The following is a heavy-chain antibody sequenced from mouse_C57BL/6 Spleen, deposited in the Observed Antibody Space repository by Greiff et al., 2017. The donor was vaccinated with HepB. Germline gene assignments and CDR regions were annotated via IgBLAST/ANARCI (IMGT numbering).Heavy chain of an antibody. Sequence: QVQLQQPGAELVMPGASVKLSCKASGYTFTSYWMHWVKQRPGQGLEWIGYINPSSGYTKYNQKFKDKATLTADKSSSTAYMQLSSLTYEDSAVYYCARYYYGSSNFYYWGQGTTLTVSS. CDR2: INPSSGYT. J-gene: IGHJ2*01. D-gene: IGHD1-1*01. V-gene: IGHV1-7*01. CDR3: ARYYYGSSNFYY. CDR1: GYTFTSYW.